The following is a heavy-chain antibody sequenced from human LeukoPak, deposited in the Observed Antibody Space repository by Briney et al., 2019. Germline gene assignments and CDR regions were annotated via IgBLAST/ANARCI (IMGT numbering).Heavy chain of an antibody. J-gene: IGHJ3*02. CDR3: AKDMKRTYSSARGDAFDI. V-gene: IGHV3-9*01. D-gene: IGHD6-19*01. Sequence: GGSLRLSCAASGFTFDDYAMHWVRQAPGKGLEWVSGISWNSGSIGYADSVKGRFTISRDNAKNSLYLQMNSLRAEDTALYYCAKDMKRTYSSARGDAFDIWGQGTMVTVSS. CDR1: GFTFDDYA. CDR2: ISWNSGSI.